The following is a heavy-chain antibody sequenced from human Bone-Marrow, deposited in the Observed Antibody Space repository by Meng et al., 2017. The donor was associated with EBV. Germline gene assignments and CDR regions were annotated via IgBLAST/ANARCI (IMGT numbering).Heavy chain of an antibody. D-gene: IGHD5-18*01. CDR2: IYHSGTT. CDR3: ARRAASWFDP. Sequence: QLPLQGSDPGLVKPSETLSLTCTVSGESITTYTSYWGWIRQPPGKGLEWIGTIYHSGTTYYNPSLQSRVTISVDTSKNQFSLKMNSVTAADTAVYYCARRAASWFDPWGQGALVTVSS. CDR1: GESITTYTSY. V-gene: IGHV4-39*01. J-gene: IGHJ5*02.